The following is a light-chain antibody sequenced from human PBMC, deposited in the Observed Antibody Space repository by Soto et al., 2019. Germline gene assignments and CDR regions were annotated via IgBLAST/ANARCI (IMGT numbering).Light chain of an antibody. CDR3: QHHNSYSQT. CDR1: QSIRYY. J-gene: IGKJ1*01. V-gene: IGKV1-5*01. CDR2: GAS. Sequence: DIQLTQSPPTLSASVGDRVTITCRASQSIRYYLAWYQHFPGKAPKLLIYGASSLQSGVPSRVSGRGFGTEFSHTISSLQPDDFATYFCQHHNSYSQTFGHGTKVEIK.